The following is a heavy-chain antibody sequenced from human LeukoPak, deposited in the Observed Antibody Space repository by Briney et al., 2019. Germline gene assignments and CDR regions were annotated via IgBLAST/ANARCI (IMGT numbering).Heavy chain of an antibody. V-gene: IGHV5-51*01. D-gene: IGHD5-24*01. CDR3: ARREDGYNTFDY. J-gene: IGHJ4*02. CDR2: IYPGDSDT. Sequence: GESLKIPCKGSVYSFTSYWIGWVRQMRGKGLEWMGIIYPGDSDTTYSPSFQGQVTSSADKSISTAYLQWSSLKASDTAMYYCARREDGYNTFDYWGQGTLVTVSS. CDR1: VYSFTSYW.